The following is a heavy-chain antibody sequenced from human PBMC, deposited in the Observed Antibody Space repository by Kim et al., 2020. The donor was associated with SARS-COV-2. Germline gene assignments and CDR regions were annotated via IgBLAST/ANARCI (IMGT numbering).Heavy chain of an antibody. CDR1: GITFSSYA. CDR2: IRGSGDNT. Sequence: GGSLRLSCAASGITFSSYAMNWVRQAPGKGLEWVSGIRGSGDNTYYADSVKGRFTISRDNSKNTLYFQMNSLRAEDTAIYYCAKQLSIGARVWGQGTLVTVSS. CDR3: AKQLSIGARV. V-gene: IGHV3-23*01. J-gene: IGHJ4*02. D-gene: IGHD6-6*01.